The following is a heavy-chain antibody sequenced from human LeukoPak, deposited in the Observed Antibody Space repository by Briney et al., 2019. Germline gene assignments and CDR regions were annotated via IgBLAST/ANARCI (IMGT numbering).Heavy chain of an antibody. CDR1: GGSISSYY. CDR3: ARDTGNYPHVAFDI. D-gene: IGHD1-7*01. V-gene: IGHV4-59*01. J-gene: IGHJ3*02. CDR2: IYYSGST. Sequence: SETLSLTCTVSGGSISSYYWSWIRQPPGKGLEWIGYIYYSGSTYYNPSLKSRVTISVDTSKNQFSLKLSSVTAADTAVYYCARDTGNYPHVAFDIWGQGTLVTVSS.